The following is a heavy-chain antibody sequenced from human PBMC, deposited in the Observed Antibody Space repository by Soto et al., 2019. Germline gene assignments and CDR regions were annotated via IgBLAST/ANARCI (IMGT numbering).Heavy chain of an antibody. J-gene: IGHJ4*02. CDR1: GFTFSSYW. Sequence: GGSLRLSCAASGFTFSSYWMSWVRQAPGKGLEWVANIKQDGSEKYYVDSVKGRFTISRDNSKNSLYLQMNSLRAEDTAVYYCAREEIMITVGGVIDTFDYWGQGTLVTVSS. CDR3: AREEIMITVGGVIDTFDY. V-gene: IGHV3-7*01. CDR2: IKQDGSEK. D-gene: IGHD3-16*02.